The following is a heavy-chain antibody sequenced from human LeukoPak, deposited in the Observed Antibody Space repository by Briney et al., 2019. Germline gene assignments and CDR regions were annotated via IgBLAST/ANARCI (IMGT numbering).Heavy chain of an antibody. D-gene: IGHD1-26*01. CDR3: ARLTRRSGDYFDY. CDR2: IYYGGNT. CDR1: GDPVSSSSYY. J-gene: IGHJ4*02. V-gene: IGHV4-61*01. Sequence: PSETLSLTCTVSGDPVSSSSYYWSWIGQPPGKRLEWIGYIYYGGNTNYNPSLQSRVTISVDTSKSQFSLKLRSVTAADTAVYYCARLTRRSGDYFDYWGQGTLVTVSS.